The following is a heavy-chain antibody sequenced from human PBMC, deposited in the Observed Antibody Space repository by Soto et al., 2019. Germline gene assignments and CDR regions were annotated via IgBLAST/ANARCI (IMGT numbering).Heavy chain of an antibody. D-gene: IGHD6-13*01. J-gene: IGHJ4*02. CDR1: GGSISSGGYY. CDR3: ASGVSSSWFTYFDY. CDR2: IYYSGST. V-gene: IGHV4-30-4*08. Sequence: SETLSLTCTVSGGSISSGGYYWSWIRQHPGKGLEWIGYIYYSGSTYYNPSLKSRVTISVDTSKNQFSLKLSSVTAADTAVYYCASGVSSSWFTYFDYWGQGTLVTVSS.